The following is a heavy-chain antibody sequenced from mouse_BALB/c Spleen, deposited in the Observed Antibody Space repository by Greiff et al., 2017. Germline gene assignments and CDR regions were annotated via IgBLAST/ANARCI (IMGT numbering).Heavy chain of an antibody. CDR3: VRGENALRQLGRSAMDY. D-gene: IGHD4-1*02. CDR1: GFTFNTYA. V-gene: IGHV10-1*02. CDR2: IRSKSNNYAT. Sequence: EVKLMESGGGLVQPKGSLKLSCAASGFTFNTYAMNWVRQAPGKGLEWVARIRSKSNNYATYYADSVKDRFTISRDDSQSMLYLQMNNLKTEDTAMYYCVRGENALRQLGRSAMDYWGQGTAVTVSS. J-gene: IGHJ4*01.